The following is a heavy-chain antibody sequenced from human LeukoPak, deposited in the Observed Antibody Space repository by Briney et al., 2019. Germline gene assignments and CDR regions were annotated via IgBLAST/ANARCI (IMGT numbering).Heavy chain of an antibody. D-gene: IGHD3-10*01. V-gene: IGHV1-3*01. CDR3: ARGIYYYGSGSYYNVPFDY. J-gene: IGHJ4*02. Sequence: GSVKVSCKASGYTFTSYAMHWVRQAPGQRLEWMGWINAGNSNTKYSQKFQGRVTITRDTSASTAYMELSSLRSEDTAVYYCARGIYYYGSGSYYNVPFDYWGQGTLVTVSS. CDR2: INAGNSNT. CDR1: GYTFTSYA.